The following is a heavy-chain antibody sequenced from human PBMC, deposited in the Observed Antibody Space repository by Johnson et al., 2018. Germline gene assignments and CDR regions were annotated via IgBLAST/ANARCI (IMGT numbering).Heavy chain of an antibody. CDR3: ARAQGGDDLAEYFQH. D-gene: IGHD4-17*01. CDR2: ISDDGSNK. Sequence: QVQLVQSGGRVVQPGRSLRLSCSASGFTFSRYAMHWVRQAPGKGLEWVAVISDDGSNKFYAESVKGRFTISRDNSKYTVYLQMHSLKAEDTAVFYCARAQGGDDLAEYFQHWGQGTLVTVSA. J-gene: IGHJ1*01. CDR1: GFTFSRYA. V-gene: IGHV3-30-3*01.